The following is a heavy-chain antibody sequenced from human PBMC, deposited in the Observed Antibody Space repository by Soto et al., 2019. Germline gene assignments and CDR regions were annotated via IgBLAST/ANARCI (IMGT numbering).Heavy chain of an antibody. CDR2: ISYDGNDE. Sequence: QVQLVESGGGVVQPGRSLRLSCAASGFTFSSYAMHWVRQAPGKGLEWVAVISYDGNDESYTDSVKGRFTISRDPSKNTLYLQMNSLRPEDTAVYYCAKDRTSHFWSAYFDSWGQGTLIAVSS. V-gene: IGHV3-30-3*01. CDR1: GFTFSSYA. J-gene: IGHJ4*02. D-gene: IGHD3-3*02. CDR3: AKDRTSHFWSAYFDS.